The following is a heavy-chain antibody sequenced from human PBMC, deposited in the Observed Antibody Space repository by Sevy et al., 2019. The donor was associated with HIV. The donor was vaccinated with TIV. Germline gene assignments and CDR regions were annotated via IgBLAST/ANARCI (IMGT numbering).Heavy chain of an antibody. V-gene: IGHV3-20*04. Sequence: GGSLRLSCAASGFTFDDYGMSWVRQAPGKGLEWVSGINWNGGSTGYADSVKGRFTISRDNAKNSLYLQMNSLRAEDTVLYYCARASSIAVDGTSKGKRVKMYYFDYWGQGTLVTVSS. CDR2: INWNGGST. CDR1: GFTFDDYG. D-gene: IGHD6-19*01. J-gene: IGHJ4*02. CDR3: ARASSIAVDGTSKGKRVKMYYFDY.